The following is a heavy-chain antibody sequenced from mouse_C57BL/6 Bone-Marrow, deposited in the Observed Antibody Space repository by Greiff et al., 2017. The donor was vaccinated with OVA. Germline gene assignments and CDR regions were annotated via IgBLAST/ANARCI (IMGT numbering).Heavy chain of an antibody. V-gene: IGHV1-26*01. J-gene: IGHJ2*01. Sequence: EVKLQQSGPELVKPGASVKISCKASGYTFTDYYMNWVKQSHGKSLEWIGDINPNNGGTSYNQKFKGKATLTVDKSSSTAYMELRSLTSEDSAVYYCARIYYYGSSANYFDYWGQGTTLTVSS. CDR2: INPNNGGT. CDR1: GYTFTDYY. CDR3: ARIYYYGSSANYFDY. D-gene: IGHD1-1*01.